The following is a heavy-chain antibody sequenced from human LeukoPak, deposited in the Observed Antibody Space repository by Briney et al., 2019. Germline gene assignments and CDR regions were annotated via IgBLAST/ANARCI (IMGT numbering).Heavy chain of an antibody. CDR2: VYNSGST. Sequence: SETLSLTCTVSVGSISSDFWSWIRQPPGKGLEWIGDVYNSGSTNYKPSLRSRVIISVDTSKNQFTLKLASVTAADTAVYYCARRSTAMGPFDYWGQGTLVTVSA. D-gene: IGHD1-1*01. CDR3: ARRSTAMGPFDY. V-gene: IGHV4-59*08. J-gene: IGHJ4*02. CDR1: VGSISSDF.